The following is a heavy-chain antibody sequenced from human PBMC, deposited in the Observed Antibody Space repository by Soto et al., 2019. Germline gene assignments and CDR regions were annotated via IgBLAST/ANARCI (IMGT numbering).Heavy chain of an antibody. CDR2: ISGGGDTT. Sequence: EVQLLESGGGLVQPGGSLRLSCAASGFTFNNYAMTWVRQAPGKGLEWVSAISGGGDTTSYADSVKGRFTVSRDGSKSTLYLQRGSRRAEDTALYYCAKGRGGSGSLTPRVDFWGQGTLVTVSS. J-gene: IGHJ4*02. CDR3: AKGRGGSGSLTPRVDF. D-gene: IGHD3-10*01. CDR1: GFTFNNYA. V-gene: IGHV3-23*01.